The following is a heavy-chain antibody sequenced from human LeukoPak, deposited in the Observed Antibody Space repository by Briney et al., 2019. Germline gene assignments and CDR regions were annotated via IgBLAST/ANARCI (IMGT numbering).Heavy chain of an antibody. CDR3: ARFRWGDYYYYGVDV. CDR2: ISGSGGST. V-gene: IGHV3-23*01. Sequence: GGSLRLSCAASGFTFSSYALNWVRQAPGQGLEWVSAISGSGGSTFYAESVKGRFTISRDTSKNMMFLRLNSLRVEDTAIYYCARFRWGDYYYYGVDVWGQGTTVTVSS. D-gene: IGHD3-16*01. J-gene: IGHJ6*02. CDR1: GFTFSSYA.